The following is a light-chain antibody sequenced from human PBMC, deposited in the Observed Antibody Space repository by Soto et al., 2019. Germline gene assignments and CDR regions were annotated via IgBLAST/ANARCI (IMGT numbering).Light chain of an antibody. CDR2: EVS. CDR3: SSYAGSNIVEV. Sequence: QSALTQPPSASGSPGQSVTISCTGSSNDVGGYSYVSWYQQHPGEMPKLLIYEVSKRPSGVPDRFSGSKSGNTASLTVSGLQAEDEGDYYCSSYAGSNIVEVFGTGTKVTVL. J-gene: IGLJ1*01. CDR1: SNDVGGYSY. V-gene: IGLV2-8*01.